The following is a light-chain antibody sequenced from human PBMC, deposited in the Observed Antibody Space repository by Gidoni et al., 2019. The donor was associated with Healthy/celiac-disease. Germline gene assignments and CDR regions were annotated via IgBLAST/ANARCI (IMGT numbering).Light chain of an antibody. Sequence: QSVLPQPPSASGTTGRRVTISCSGSSSNIGINSVYWYQQLPGTAPKLLIYSNNPRPSGVPDRFSGSKSGTSASLAISGLRSEDEADYYCAAWDDSLSGRNYVFGTGTKVTVL. CDR3: AAWDDSLSGRNYV. J-gene: IGLJ1*01. V-gene: IGLV1-47*02. CDR2: SNN. CDR1: SSNIGINS.